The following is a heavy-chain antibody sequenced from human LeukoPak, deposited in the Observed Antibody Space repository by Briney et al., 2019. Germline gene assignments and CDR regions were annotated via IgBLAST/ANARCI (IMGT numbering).Heavy chain of an antibody. CDR3: AKAGGDYEDGDAFDI. J-gene: IGHJ3*02. V-gene: IGHV3-23*01. Sequence: GGSLRLSCAASGFTFSSYAMSWVRQAAGKGLEWVSAISGSGGSTYYADSVKGRFTISRDNSKNTLYLQMNSLRAEDTAVYYCAKAGGDYEDGDAFDIWGQGTMVTVSS. CDR2: ISGSGGST. CDR1: GFTFSSYA. D-gene: IGHD4-17*01.